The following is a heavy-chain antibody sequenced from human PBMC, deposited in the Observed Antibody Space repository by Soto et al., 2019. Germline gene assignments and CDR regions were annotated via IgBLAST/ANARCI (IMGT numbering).Heavy chain of an antibody. Sequence: QVQLQESGPGLVKPSQTLSLTCTVSGGSISSGDYYWSWIRQPPGKGLEWIGYIYYSGSTYYNPSLKSRVTISVATSKNQFSLKLSSVTAADTAVYYCDRWIQLWSPIGRHSRYGDVWGQGTTVTVSS. CDR3: DRWIQLWSPIGRHSRYGDV. D-gene: IGHD5-18*01. CDR1: GGSISSGDYY. J-gene: IGHJ6*02. CDR2: IYYSGST. V-gene: IGHV4-30-4*01.